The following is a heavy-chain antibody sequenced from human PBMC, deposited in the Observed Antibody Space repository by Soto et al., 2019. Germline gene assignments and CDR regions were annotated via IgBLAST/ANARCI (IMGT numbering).Heavy chain of an antibody. Sequence: ASVKVSCKVSGYTLTELSMHWVRQAPGKGLEWMGGCDPEDGETIYAQKFQGRVTMTEDTSTDTAYMELSSLRSEDTAVYYCATQCSSPSCYQDWFDPWGQGTLVTVSS. CDR3: ATQCSSPSCYQDWFDP. CDR1: GYTLTELS. D-gene: IGHD2-2*01. CDR2: CDPEDGET. V-gene: IGHV1-24*01. J-gene: IGHJ5*02.